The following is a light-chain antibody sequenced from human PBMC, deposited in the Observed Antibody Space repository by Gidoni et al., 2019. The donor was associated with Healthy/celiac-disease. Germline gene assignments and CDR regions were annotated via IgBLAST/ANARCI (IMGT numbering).Light chain of an antibody. Sequence: QTELTPPPSASRDKEQRVTISCPGSRSNIGAGYDVPWYQQLPVTAPKLLIYGNKNRPSVVPVRFSVSKSATSASLAITWRPAVYDSVYHCQSNDITRRCSVFGGGTKLTVL. V-gene: IGLV1-40*01. CDR3: QSNDITRRCSV. J-gene: IGLJ3*02. CDR2: GNK. CDR1: RSNIGAGYD.